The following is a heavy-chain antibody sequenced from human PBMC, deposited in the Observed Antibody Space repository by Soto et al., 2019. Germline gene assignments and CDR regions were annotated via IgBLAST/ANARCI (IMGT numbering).Heavy chain of an antibody. Sequence: SQTLSLTCAISGDSVSSNSAAWNWIRQSPSRGLEWLGRTYYRSKWYNDYAVSVKSRITINTDTSKNQFSLQLNSVTPEDTAVYYCARERRYCSSTSCEYCQHWGRGTLITVSS. CDR1: GDSVSSNSAA. J-gene: IGHJ1*01. D-gene: IGHD2-2*01. CDR2: TYYRSKWYN. CDR3: ARERRYCSSTSCEYCQH. V-gene: IGHV6-1*01.